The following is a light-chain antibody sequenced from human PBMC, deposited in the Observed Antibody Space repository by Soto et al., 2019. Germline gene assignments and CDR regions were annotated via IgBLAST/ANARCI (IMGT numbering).Light chain of an antibody. CDR2: EVS. V-gene: IGLV2-8*01. CDR3: TSYAGSNNFFYV. CDR1: SSDVGGYNY. Sequence: STLTQPPSASGSPGQSFTISCTGTSSDVGGYNYVSWYQQHPGKAPKLMIYEVSKRPSGVPDRFSGSKSGNTASLTVSGLQAEDEADYYCTSYAGSNNFFYVFGTGTKVTVL. J-gene: IGLJ1*01.